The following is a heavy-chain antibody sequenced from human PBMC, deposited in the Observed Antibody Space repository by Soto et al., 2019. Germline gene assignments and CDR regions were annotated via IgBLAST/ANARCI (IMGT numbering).Heavy chain of an antibody. CDR2: ISGGAGST. V-gene: IGHV3-23*01. Sequence: PGGSLRLSCAASGITFSNYAMSWVRQAPGRGLEWVSAISGGAGSTFYADSVKGRFTISRDNPKNTLYLQMNSLRAEDTAVYYCARDAGYSYGSGEGWFDPWGQGTLVTVSS. D-gene: IGHD5-18*01. J-gene: IGHJ5*02. CDR3: ARDAGYSYGSGEGWFDP. CDR1: GITFSNYA.